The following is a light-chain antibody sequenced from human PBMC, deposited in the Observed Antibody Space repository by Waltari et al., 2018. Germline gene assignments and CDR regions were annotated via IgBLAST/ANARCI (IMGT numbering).Light chain of an antibody. J-gene: IGLJ1*01. CDR3: QVWDSNTDHAF. CDR2: DDT. CDR1: NIGSKT. V-gene: IGLV3-21*03. Sequence: SYDLTQPPSVSEAPGKTATITWGGDNIGSKTVNWYQQKAGQATILVLYDDTDRPSGIPDRFAGSNSGNTATLTISRVEAGDEADYYCQVWDSNTDHAFFGTGTKVTVL.